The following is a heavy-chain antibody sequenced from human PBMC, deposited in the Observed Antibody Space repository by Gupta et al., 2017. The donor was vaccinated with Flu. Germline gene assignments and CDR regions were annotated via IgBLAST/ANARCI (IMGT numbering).Heavy chain of an antibody. D-gene: IGHD6-13*01. CDR2: VGAGGDRT. CDR1: GLPFRDYV. V-gene: IGHV3-23*01. J-gene: IGHJ4*02. CDR3: AKDRSGNPAIDY. Sequence: EVQLLESGGGLVQPGGSLRLSCAASGLPFRDYVMNGVRQAPGKGLEWVSTVGAGGDRTYYADSVMGRFTISRDNYKNTLYLQMNSLRGDDTAVYYCAKDRSGNPAIDYWGQGTLVTVSA.